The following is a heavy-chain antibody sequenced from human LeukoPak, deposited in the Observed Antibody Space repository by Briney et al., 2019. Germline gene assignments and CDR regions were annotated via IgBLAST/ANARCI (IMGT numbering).Heavy chain of an antibody. CDR1: GFTFSSYA. CDR2: ISSSGGGT. J-gene: IGHJ4*02. V-gene: IGHV3-23*01. Sequence: GGSLRLSCAASGFTFSSYARSWVRQTPGKGLEWVSAISSSGGGTHYADSVKGRFTISRDNSKNTLHLQMNSLRAEDTALYYCAREKAATGFFDYWGQGTLVTVSS. D-gene: IGHD6-13*01. CDR3: AREKAATGFFDY.